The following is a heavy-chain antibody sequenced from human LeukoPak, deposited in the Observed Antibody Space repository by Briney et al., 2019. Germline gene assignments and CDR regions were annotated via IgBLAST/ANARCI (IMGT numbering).Heavy chain of an antibody. CDR1: GGSISSYY. V-gene: IGHV4-59*01. D-gene: IGHD3-9*01. Sequence: PSETLSLTCTVSGGSISSYYWSWIRQPPGKGLECIGCIYYTRSTHYNPSLKSRVTISVDTSKNQFSLKLSSVTAADTAVYYCARVRYSDVLTGYYGDGYFDYWGQGTLVTVSS. J-gene: IGHJ4*02. CDR3: ARVRYSDVLTGYYGDGYFDY. CDR2: IYYTRST.